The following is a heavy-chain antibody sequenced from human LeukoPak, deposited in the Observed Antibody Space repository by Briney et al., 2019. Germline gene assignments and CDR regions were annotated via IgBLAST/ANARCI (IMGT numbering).Heavy chain of an antibody. Sequence: GGSLRLSCAASGFTFSSYAMSWVRQAPGKGLEWVSTISNSDGKTYYADSVKGRFTISRDNSKNTLYVQMNSLTAEDTAIYYCAKATGNLGNWGQGTLVTVSS. J-gene: IGHJ4*02. CDR3: AKATGNLGN. V-gene: IGHV3-23*01. CDR1: GFTFSSYA. D-gene: IGHD1-1*01. CDR2: ISNSDGKT.